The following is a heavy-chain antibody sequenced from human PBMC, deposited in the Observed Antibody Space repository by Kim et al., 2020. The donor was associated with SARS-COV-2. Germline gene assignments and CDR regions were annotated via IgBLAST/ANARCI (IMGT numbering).Heavy chain of an antibody. D-gene: IGHD6-6*01. CDR3: ARYGNSSSSGLRRKNYYYYYGMDV. J-gene: IGHJ6*02. Sequence: GESLKISCKGSGYSFTSYWIGWVRQMPGKGLEWMGIIYPGDSDTRYSPSFQGQVTISADKSISTAYLQWSSLKASDTAMYYCARYGNSSSSGLRRKNYYYYYGMDVWGQGTTVTVSS. CDR2: IYPGDSDT. V-gene: IGHV5-51*01. CDR1: GYSFTSYW.